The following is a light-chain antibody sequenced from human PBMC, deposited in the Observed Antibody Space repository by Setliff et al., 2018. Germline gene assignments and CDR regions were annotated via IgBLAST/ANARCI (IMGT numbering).Light chain of an antibody. Sequence: QSALTQPPSASGSPGQSVTISCTGTSSDVGGYNYVSWYQQHPGKAPKLMIYEVSKRPSGVPDRFSGSKSGNTASLTVSGLQAEDEADYYCSSYTGSNSHVFGTGTKATVL. CDR3: SSYTGSNSHV. CDR2: EVS. CDR1: SSDVGGYNY. V-gene: IGLV2-8*01. J-gene: IGLJ1*01.